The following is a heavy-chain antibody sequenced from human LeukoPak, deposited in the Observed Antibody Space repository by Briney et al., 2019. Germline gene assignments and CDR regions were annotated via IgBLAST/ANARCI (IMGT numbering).Heavy chain of an antibody. CDR2: IYFPGHT. CDR1: GGSISVDY. V-gene: IGHV4-59*08. Sequence: SETLSLTYTVSGGSISVDYWSGIRQSPGKELELIGYIYFPGHTNYKPSLRSRGTISGDTSKNVFSLTLNSVTAADTAIYYCARQGGTYFPHFDVWGPGTLVTVSS. J-gene: IGHJ4*02. D-gene: IGHD2/OR15-2a*01. CDR3: ARQGGTYFPHFDV.